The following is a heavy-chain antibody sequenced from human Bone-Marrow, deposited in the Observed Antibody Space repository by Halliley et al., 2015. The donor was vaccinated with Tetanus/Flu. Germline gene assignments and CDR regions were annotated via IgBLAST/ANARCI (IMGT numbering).Heavy chain of an antibody. V-gene: IGHV4-30-2*03. CDR3: VRHKGDSEGFGYFYFMDV. J-gene: IGHJ6*02. D-gene: IGHD2-21*02. Sequence: IYYSGGSYSNPSLKSRVPISVDRTKNQFSLNLNSVTAADTAVYYCVRHKGDSEGFGYFYFMDVWGQGTTVNVSS. CDR2: IYYSGGS.